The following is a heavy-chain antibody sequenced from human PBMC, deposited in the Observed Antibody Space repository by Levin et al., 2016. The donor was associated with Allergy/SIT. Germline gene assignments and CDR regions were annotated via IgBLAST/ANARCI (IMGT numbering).Heavy chain of an antibody. V-gene: IGHV1-46*04. CDR2: INPSDGSR. Sequence: ASVKVSCKASGYSFTTYFMHWLRQAPGQGLEWLGMINPSDGSRIYAQIWQDRVTMTRDTSTTTVYMDLNSLTSEDTAIYYCAREGPGTCWFDPWGQGTLVTVSS. CDR3: AREGPGTCWFDP. CDR1: GYSFTTYF. J-gene: IGHJ5*02. D-gene: IGHD1-7*01.